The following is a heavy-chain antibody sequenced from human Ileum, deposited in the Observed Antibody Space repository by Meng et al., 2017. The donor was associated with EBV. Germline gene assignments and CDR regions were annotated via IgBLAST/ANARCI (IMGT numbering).Heavy chain of an antibody. CDR2: FSGCASGGYT. V-gene: IGHV3-23*01. J-gene: IGHJ5*02. D-gene: IGHD2-2*02. Sequence: VMQWVRQAPGKGLEWVSDFSGCASGGYTHNADSVKGRFTISRDSSKNTLYLQMKSLRVEDTAVYYCAKGSYCSSPTCYNSARPFDPWGQGTLVTVSS. CDR1: V. CDR3: AKGSYCSSPTCYNSARPFDP.